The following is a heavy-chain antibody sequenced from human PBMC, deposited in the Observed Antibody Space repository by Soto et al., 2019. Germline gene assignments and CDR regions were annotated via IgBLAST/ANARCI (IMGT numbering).Heavy chain of an antibody. Sequence: SVKVSCKASGGTFSSYAISWVRQAPGQGLEWMGGIIPIFGTANYAQKFQGRVTITADESTSTAYMELSSLRSEDTAVYYCARDLDYYDSSGYPQNWGQGTLVTVSS. D-gene: IGHD3-22*01. J-gene: IGHJ4*02. CDR1: GGTFSSYA. CDR2: IIPIFGTA. CDR3: ARDLDYYDSSGYPQN. V-gene: IGHV1-69*13.